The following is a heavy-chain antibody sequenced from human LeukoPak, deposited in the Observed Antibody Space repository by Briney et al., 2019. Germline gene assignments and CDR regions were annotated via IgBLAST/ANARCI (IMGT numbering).Heavy chain of an antibody. J-gene: IGHJ4*02. CDR3: ARDKIVGPTIRDS. V-gene: IGHV3-7*01. D-gene: IGHD1-26*01. Sequence: TGGSLRLSCAASGFTFESYWMSWVRQAPGKGLEWVANIKQDGSEKHYVDSVKGRFTISRDNAKNSLYLQMNSLRAEDTAVYYCARDKIVGPTIRDSWGQGTLVTVSS. CDR1: GFTFESYW. CDR2: IKQDGSEK.